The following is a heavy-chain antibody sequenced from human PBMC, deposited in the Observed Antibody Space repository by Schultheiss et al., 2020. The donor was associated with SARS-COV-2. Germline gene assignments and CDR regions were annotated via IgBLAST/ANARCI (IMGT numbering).Heavy chain of an antibody. CDR3: ARVALDYTGFDP. D-gene: IGHD4-11*01. V-gene: IGHV4-34*01. J-gene: IGHJ5*02. CDR2: IYYSGST. Sequence: SETLSLTCAVYGGSFSGYYWSWIRQHPGKGLEWIGYIYYSGSTNYNPSLKSRVTISVDTSKNQFSLKLSSVTAADTAVYYCARVALDYTGFDPWGQGTLVTVSS. CDR1: GGSFSGYY.